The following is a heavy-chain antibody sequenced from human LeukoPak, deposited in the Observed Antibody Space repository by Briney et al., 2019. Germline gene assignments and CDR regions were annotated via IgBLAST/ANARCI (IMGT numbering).Heavy chain of an antibody. V-gene: IGHV4-59*01. Sequence: SETLSLTCTVSGGSISSYYWSWIRQPPGKGLEWIGYIYYSGSTNYNPSLKSRVTISVDTSKNQFSLKLSSVTAADTAVYYRARGSRYFDWFVRFDYWGQGTLVTVSS. CDR2: IYYSGST. CDR3: ARGSRYFDWFVRFDY. J-gene: IGHJ4*02. D-gene: IGHD3-9*01. CDR1: GGSISSYY.